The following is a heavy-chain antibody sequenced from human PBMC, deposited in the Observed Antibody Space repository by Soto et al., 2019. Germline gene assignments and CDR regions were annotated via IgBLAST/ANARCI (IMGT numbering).Heavy chain of an antibody. D-gene: IGHD3-3*01. V-gene: IGHV4-39*01. J-gene: IGHJ3*02. CDR1: GGSISSSSYY. CDR3: ARHVSRHYDFWSGYHDAFDI. CDR2: IYYSWST. Sequence: QLQLQESGPGLVKPSETLSLTCTVSGGSISSSSYYWGGIRQPPRKGLEWIGSIYYSWSTYYNPSLMRRLTISVDRSKHQFSLKLSSVTAADTAVYYCARHVSRHYDFWSGYHDAFDIWGQGTMVTVSS.